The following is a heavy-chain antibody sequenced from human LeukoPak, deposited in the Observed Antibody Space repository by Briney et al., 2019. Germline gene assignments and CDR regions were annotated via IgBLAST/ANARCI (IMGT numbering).Heavy chain of an antibody. CDR1: GGSISSSSYY. D-gene: IGHD4-17*01. V-gene: IGHV4-39*01. CDR2: IYYSGST. Sequence: PSETLSLTCTVPGGSISSSSYYWGWIRQPPGKGLEWIGSIYYSGSTYYNPSLKSRVTISVDTSKNQFSLKLSSVTAADTAVYYCARYGDYRPFDIWGQGTTVTVSS. J-gene: IGHJ3*02. CDR3: ARYGDYRPFDI.